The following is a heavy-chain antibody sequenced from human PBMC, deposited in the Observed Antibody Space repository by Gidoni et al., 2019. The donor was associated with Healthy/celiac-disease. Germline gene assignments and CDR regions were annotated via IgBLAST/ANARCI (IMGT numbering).Heavy chain of an antibody. CDR1: GFTFSNYD. Sequence: EVQLLESGGGLEQPGGSLRLSCAASGFTFSNYDRSWFRQAPGKGLELVSTISGGGGRTHYADSVKGRFTIARDNSKNTLYLQRNSLRAEDTAVYYCAKHDSSGYYYGGAFDIWGQGTMVTVSS. CDR3: AKHDSSGYYYGGAFDI. D-gene: IGHD3-22*01. V-gene: IGHV3-23*01. J-gene: IGHJ3*02. CDR2: ISGGGGRT.